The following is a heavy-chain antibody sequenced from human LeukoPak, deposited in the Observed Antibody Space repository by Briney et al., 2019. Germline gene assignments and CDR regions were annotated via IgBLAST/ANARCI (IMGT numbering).Heavy chain of an antibody. CDR1: GGSISSYY. D-gene: IGHD3-16*01. Sequence: SETLSLTCTVSGGSISSYYWSWIRQPPGKGLEWIGYIYYSGSTNYNPSLKSRVTISVDTSKNQFSLKLSSVTAADTAVYYCAREPFNYYYYGMDVWGRGTTVTVSS. CDR3: AREPFNYYYYGMDV. V-gene: IGHV4-59*01. CDR2: IYYSGST. J-gene: IGHJ6*02.